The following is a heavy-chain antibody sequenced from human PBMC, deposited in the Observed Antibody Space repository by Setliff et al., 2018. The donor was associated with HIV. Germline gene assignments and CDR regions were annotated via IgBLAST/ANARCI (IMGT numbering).Heavy chain of an antibody. CDR3: VKARLDGDYYYYYYMDV. D-gene: IGHD4-17*01. V-gene: IGHV3-30*02. CDR2: IEQDGSKK. J-gene: IGHJ6*03. Sequence: QPGGSLRLSCAVSGFTFSTYGMHWVRQATGKGLEWVTFIEQDGSKKFYADSVKGRFTISRDDSKNTLYLQRNSLRAEDTAVYYCVKARLDGDYYYYYYMDVWGKGTTVTVSS. CDR1: GFTFSTYG.